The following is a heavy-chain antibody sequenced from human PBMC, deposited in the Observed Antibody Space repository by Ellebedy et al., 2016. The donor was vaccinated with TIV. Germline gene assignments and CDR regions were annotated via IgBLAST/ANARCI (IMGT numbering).Heavy chain of an antibody. CDR1: GFTFSSYS. CDR3: ARDVPAYGMDV. V-gene: IGHV3-21*01. Sequence: GESLKISCAASGFTFSSYSMNWVRQAPGKGLEWVSSISSSSYIYYADSVKGRFTISRDNAKKSLYLQMNSLRAEDTAVYYCARDVPAYGMDVWGQGTTVSVSS. J-gene: IGHJ6*02. CDR2: ISSSSYI.